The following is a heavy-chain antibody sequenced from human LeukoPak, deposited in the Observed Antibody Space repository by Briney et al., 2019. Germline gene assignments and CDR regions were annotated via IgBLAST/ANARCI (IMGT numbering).Heavy chain of an antibody. Sequence: QPGGSLRLSCAASGFTFSSSGMHWVRQAPGKGLEWVAVIWYDGSNRYYADPVKGRFTVSRDNSKNTLYLQMNSLRAEDTAVYYCARDLEHPVDQYYFDYWGQGTLVTVSS. J-gene: IGHJ4*02. D-gene: IGHD6-19*01. CDR3: ARDLEHPVDQYYFDY. V-gene: IGHV3-33*01. CDR1: GFTFSSSG. CDR2: IWYDGSNR.